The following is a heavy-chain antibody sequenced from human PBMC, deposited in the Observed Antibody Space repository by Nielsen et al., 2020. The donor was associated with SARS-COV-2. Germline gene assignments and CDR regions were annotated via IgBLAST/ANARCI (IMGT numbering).Heavy chain of an antibody. CDR3: ARSSSYASAWFVS. CDR1: GGSISPNY. CDR2: MYTSGTS. J-gene: IGHJ5*01. V-gene: IGHV4-4*07. D-gene: IGHD2-2*01. Sequence: SETLSLTCTVSGGSISPNYWSWIRQPAGKGLEWIGRMYTSGTSNYNPSLRSRVTMSLDTAKNQFSLKLSSVTAADTAVYYCARSSSYASAWFVSWGQGTLVTVSS.